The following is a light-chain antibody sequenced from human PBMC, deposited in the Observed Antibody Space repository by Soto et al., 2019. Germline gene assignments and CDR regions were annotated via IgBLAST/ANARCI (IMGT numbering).Light chain of an antibody. CDR2: DVS. V-gene: IGLV2-14*03. CDR3: SSYTATRTVV. CDR1: SSDVGGYNY. J-gene: IGLJ3*02. Sequence: QSALTQPASVAGSPGQSITIACTGTSSDVGGYNYVSWYQLHPGKAPRLVIYDVSIRPPAVSDRFSGSTSGNTASLTISGLQAEDEADYYCSSYTATRTVVFGGGTKLNVL.